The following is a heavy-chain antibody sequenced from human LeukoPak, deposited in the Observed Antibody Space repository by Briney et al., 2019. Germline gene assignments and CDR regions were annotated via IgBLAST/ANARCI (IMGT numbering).Heavy chain of an antibody. CDR3: ARFTGYYDSSGYLDY. J-gene: IGHJ4*02. D-gene: IGHD3-22*01. V-gene: IGHV3-23*01. Sequence: PGGSLRLSCAASGFTFSSYAMSWVREAPGKGVEWVSAISGSGGSTYYADSVKGRFTISRDNSKNTLYLQMNSLRAEDTAVYYCARFTGYYDSSGYLDYWGQGTLVTVSS. CDR1: GFTFSSYA. CDR2: ISGSGGST.